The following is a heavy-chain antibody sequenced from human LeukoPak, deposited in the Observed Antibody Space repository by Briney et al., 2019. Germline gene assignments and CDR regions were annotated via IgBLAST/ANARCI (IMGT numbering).Heavy chain of an antibody. V-gene: IGHV3-23*01. CDR3: AKVSDILTGYYFDY. J-gene: IGHJ4*02. CDR2: ISGSGGST. CDR1: GFTFSSYA. Sequence: GGSLRLSCAASGFTFSSYAMSWVRQAPGKGLEWASAISGSGGSTYYADSVKGRFTISRDNSKNTLYLQMNSLRAEDTAVYYCAKVSDILTGYYFDYWGQGTLVTVSS. D-gene: IGHD3-9*01.